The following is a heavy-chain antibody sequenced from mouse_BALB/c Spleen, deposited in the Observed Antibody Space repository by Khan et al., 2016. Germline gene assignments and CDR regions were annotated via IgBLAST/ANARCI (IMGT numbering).Heavy chain of an antibody. CDR3: APMSGFEGFDY. D-gene: IGHD1-3*01. CDR2: INTHTGDP. Sequence: QIQLVQSGPELKKPGETGKISCKASGYIFTNYGMNWVKQAPGKGVKWMGWINTHTGDPTYTDDFKGRFVFSLETSASTAYLQINILKIEDMATYSCAPMSGFEGFDYWGQGTTLTVSS. V-gene: IGHV9-1*02. CDR1: GYIFTNYG. J-gene: IGHJ2*01.